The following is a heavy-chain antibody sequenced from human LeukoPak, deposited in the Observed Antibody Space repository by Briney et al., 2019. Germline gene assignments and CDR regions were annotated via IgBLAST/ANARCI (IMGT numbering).Heavy chain of an antibody. J-gene: IGHJ4*02. V-gene: IGHV1-18*01. Sequence: ASVKVSCKASGYAFTSYGISWVRQAPGQGLEWMGWISAYSGNTNYAQKLQGRVTMTTDTSTSTAYMELRSLRSDDTAVYYCARARLMAYYGSGRPYFDYWGQGTLVTVSS. CDR3: ARARLMAYYGSGRPYFDY. CDR1: GYAFTSYG. CDR2: ISAYSGNT. D-gene: IGHD3-10*01.